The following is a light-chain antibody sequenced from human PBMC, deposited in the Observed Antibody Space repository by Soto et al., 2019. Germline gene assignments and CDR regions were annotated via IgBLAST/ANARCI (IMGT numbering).Light chain of an antibody. CDR1: QSISSW. CDR3: QQYNSFPT. CDR2: KAS. Sequence: DIQMTQSPSTLSASVGDRVTITCRASQSISSWLAWYQQKPGKAPKLLIYKASSLESGVPSRISGSGSGTEFNLTISSLQPDDFATYHCQQYNSFPTFGQGTKVEIK. V-gene: IGKV1-5*03. J-gene: IGKJ1*01.